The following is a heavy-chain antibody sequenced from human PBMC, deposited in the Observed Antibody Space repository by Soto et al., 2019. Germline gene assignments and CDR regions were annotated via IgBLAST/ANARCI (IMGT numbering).Heavy chain of an antibody. CDR3: ARGGMVIIPTATAFDY. V-gene: IGHV4-4*07. CDR2: IYASGST. CDR1: GGSISPYY. J-gene: IGHJ4*02. D-gene: IGHD1-1*01. Sequence: SETLSLTCSVSGGSISPYYWIWIRQPAGKGLEWIGRIYASGSTNYNPSLKSRVTMSVATSKNQFSLKLTSVTAADTATYYCARGGMVIIPTATAFDYWGQGTLVTVSS.